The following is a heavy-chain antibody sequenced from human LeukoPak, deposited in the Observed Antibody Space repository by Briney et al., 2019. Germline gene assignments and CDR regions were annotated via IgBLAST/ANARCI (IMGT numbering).Heavy chain of an antibody. CDR3: AKPPYMDV. Sequence: GGSLRLSCAASGFTFSASAMHWVRQAPGKGLEWVAFIRYDGSNKYYADSVKGRFTISRDNSKNTLYLQMNSLRAEDTAVYYCAKPPYMDVWGKGTTVTISS. CDR1: GFTFSASA. V-gene: IGHV3-30*02. J-gene: IGHJ6*03. CDR2: IRYDGSNK.